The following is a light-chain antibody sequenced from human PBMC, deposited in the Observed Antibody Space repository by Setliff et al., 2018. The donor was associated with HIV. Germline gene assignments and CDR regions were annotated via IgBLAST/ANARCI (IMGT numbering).Light chain of an antibody. CDR1: SYDY. V-gene: IGLV2-14*01. J-gene: IGLJ1*01. CDR3: SSYTNSNSYV. CDR2: EVT. Sequence: QSVLTQPRSVSGSPGQSVTISCTGTSYDYVSWYQHHPGKAPKLMIYEVTNRPSGVSSRFSGSKSGNTASLTIFGLQAEDEADYYCSSYTNSNSYVFGTGTKVTVL.